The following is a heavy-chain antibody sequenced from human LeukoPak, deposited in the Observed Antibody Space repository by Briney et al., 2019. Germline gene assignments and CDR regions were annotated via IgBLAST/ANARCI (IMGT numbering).Heavy chain of an antibody. D-gene: IGHD5-24*01. Sequence: GGSLRLSCVASGFTFSHSWMTWVRQAPGKGLEWVANINQDGSKKSYVDSVKGRFTISRDNAKNSLYLQMNSLRAEDTAIYYCTRVGYIDEGIDYWGQGTLVTVSS. V-gene: IGHV3-7*04. CDR3: TRVGYIDEGIDY. CDR2: INQDGSKK. J-gene: IGHJ4*02. CDR1: GFTFSHSW.